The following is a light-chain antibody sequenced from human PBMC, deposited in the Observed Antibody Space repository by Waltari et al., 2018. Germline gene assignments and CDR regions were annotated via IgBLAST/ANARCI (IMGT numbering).Light chain of an antibody. CDR3: CSYAGSYTLV. V-gene: IGLV2-11*01. CDR1: SSDVGGYHY. CDR2: DVS. J-gene: IGLJ3*02. Sequence: QSALTQPRSVSGSPGQSVTISCTGTSSDVGGYHYVSWYQQHPGKVPKLMIYDVSERPSGLPDRFSGSKSGNTASLTISGLQAEDEADYYCCSYAGSYTLVFGGGTKVTVL.